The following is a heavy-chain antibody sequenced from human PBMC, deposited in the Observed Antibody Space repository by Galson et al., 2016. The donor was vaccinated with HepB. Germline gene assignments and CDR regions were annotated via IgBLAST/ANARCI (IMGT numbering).Heavy chain of an antibody. D-gene: IGHD6-19*01. CDR1: GNTFTGHY. Sequence: SVKVSCKASGNTFTGHYIHWVRQAPGQGLEWMGWINPNSGDTDYAQKFQGRVTMTREWSINTAFMELSRLKSDDTAVYYCAEVRGVAGERKFDYWGQGTLVTVSS. V-gene: IGHV1-2*02. J-gene: IGHJ4*02. CDR2: INPNSGDT. CDR3: AEVRGVAGERKFDY.